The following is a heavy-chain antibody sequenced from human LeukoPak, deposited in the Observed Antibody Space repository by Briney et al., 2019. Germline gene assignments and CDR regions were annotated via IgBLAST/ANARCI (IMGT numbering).Heavy chain of an antibody. D-gene: IGHD5-24*01. Sequence: SETLSLTCTVSGGSISSHYWSWIRQPPGKGLEWIGYIYYSGSTNYNPSLKSQVTISVDTSKNQFSLKLSSVTAADTAVYYCARGERWLQFGPFDYWGQGTLVTVSS. CDR1: GGSISSHY. V-gene: IGHV4-59*11. CDR3: ARGERWLQFGPFDY. CDR2: IYYSGST. J-gene: IGHJ4*02.